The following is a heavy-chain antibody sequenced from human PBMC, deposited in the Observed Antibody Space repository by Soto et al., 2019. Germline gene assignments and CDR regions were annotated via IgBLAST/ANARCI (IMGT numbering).Heavy chain of an antibody. CDR1: GYNFIHYY. D-gene: IGHD2-21*01. Sequence: QVQLVQSGAEVKKPGASVKISCKASGYNFIHYYIHWVRQAPGQGLEWMAIINPNGGSTNYAQKFQGRVTVTSDTSTTTVSMELNSLESDDTAVYFCARSLLQGDFWGQGNLVTVSS. CDR3: ARSLLQGDF. CDR2: INPNGGST. V-gene: IGHV1-46*01. J-gene: IGHJ4*02.